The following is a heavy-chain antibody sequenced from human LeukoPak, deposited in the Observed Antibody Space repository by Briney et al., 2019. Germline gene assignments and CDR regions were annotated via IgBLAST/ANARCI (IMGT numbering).Heavy chain of an antibody. CDR2: INPSGGST. D-gene: IGHD1-26*01. CDR3: ARGRGSYDAFYI. Sequence: ASVKVSCKASGYTFTSYYMHWVRQAPGQGLAWMGIINPSGGSTSYTQKFQGRVTMTRDMSTSTVYMELSSLRSEDTAVYYCARGRGSYDAFYIWGQGTMVTVSS. V-gene: IGHV1-46*01. CDR1: GYTFTSYY. J-gene: IGHJ3*02.